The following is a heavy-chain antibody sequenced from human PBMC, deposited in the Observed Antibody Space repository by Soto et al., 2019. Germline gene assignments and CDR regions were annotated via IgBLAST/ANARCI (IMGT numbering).Heavy chain of an antibody. CDR2: IYKTGKT. J-gene: IGHJ5*02. Sequence: PSETLSLTCAVYGGSFSGYYWTWIRQPPGKGLEYIGYIYKTGKTYYNPSLKSRPFISLDTSKSQFFLRLTSVTAADTAMYYCARSLSSSSGYFDPWGQGTLVTVSS. CDR3: ARSLSSSSGYFDP. CDR1: GGSFSGYY. V-gene: IGHV4-34*10. D-gene: IGHD6-6*01.